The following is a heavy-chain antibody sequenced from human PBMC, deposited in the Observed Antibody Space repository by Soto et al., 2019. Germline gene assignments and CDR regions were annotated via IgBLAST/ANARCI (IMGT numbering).Heavy chain of an antibody. CDR1: GGSISSYY. CDR3: ARDSFYGIAVAGTGASGYYYYYGMDV. CDR2: IYTSGST. D-gene: IGHD6-19*01. J-gene: IGHJ6*02. V-gene: IGHV4-4*07. Sequence: QVQLQESGPGLVKPSETLSLTCTVSGGSISSYYWSWIRQPAGKGLEWIGRIYTSGSTNYNPSLKSRVTMSVDTSKIQFSLKLSSVTAADTAVYYCARDSFYGIAVAGTGASGYYYYYGMDVWGQGTTVTVSS.